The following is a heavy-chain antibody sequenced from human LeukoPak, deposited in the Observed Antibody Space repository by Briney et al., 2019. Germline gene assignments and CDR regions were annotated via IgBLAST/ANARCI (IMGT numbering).Heavy chain of an antibody. CDR1: GGTFSSYA. CDR2: IIHIFGTA. D-gene: IGHD3-9*01. Sequence: SVKVSCKASGGTFSSYAISWVRQAPGQGLEWMGRIIHIFGTANYAQKFQGRVTITTDESTSTAYVELSSLRSEDTAVYYCARSKGERYFHLVPAFDIWGQGTMVTVSS. J-gene: IGHJ3*02. V-gene: IGHV1-69*05. CDR3: ARSKGERYFHLVPAFDI.